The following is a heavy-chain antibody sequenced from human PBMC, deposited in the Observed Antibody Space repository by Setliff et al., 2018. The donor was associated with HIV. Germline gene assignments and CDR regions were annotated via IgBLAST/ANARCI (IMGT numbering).Heavy chain of an antibody. J-gene: IGHJ5*02. CDR3: ARHRYSSSINWFDP. CDR1: GFSFRNSFYN. V-gene: IGHV4-39*01. Sequence: ETLSLTCNVSGFSFRNSFYNWGWIRQPPGKGLEWIGTIYYSGTTYNNPSLKSRVTMSIDTSQNQFSLKLTSVTATDTAVYYCARHRYSSSINWFDPWGQGTLVTVSS. CDR2: IYYSGTT. D-gene: IGHD6-13*01.